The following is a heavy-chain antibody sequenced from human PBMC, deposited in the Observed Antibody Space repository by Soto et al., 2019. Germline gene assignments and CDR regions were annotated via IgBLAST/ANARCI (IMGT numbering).Heavy chain of an antibody. CDR3: AHRAYYYDSSGYYYVWFDP. J-gene: IGHJ5*02. Sequence: QITLKESGPTLVKPTQTLTLTCTFSGFSLSTSGVGVGWIRQPPGKALEWLALIYWDDDKRYSPSLKSRLTITKDTSKNQVVLTMTNMDPVDTATYYCAHRAYYYDSSGYYYVWFDPWGQGTLVTVSS. V-gene: IGHV2-5*02. CDR1: GFSLSTSGVG. CDR2: IYWDDDK. D-gene: IGHD3-22*01.